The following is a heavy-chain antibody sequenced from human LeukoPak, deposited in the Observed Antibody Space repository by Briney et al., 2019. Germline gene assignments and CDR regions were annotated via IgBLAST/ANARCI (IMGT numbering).Heavy chain of an antibody. J-gene: IGHJ4*02. CDR1: GGTFSSYA. D-gene: IGHD3-22*01. V-gene: IGHV1-69*05. Sequence: ASVKVSCKASGGTFSSYAISWVRQAPGQGLEWMGGIIPIFGTANYAQKFQGRVTITTDESTSTAYMELSSLRSEDTAVYYCARAGDYHDSSGYYYAFDYWGQGTLVTVSS. CDR2: IIPIFGTA. CDR3: ARAGDYHDSSGYYYAFDY.